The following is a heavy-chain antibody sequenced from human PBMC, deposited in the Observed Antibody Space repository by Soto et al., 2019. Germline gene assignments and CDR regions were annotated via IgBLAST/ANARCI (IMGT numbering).Heavy chain of an antibody. D-gene: IGHD2-2*01. CDR2: MNPKSGQT. V-gene: IGHV1-8*01. CDR1: GYSFSSYD. CDR3: ARDIGPALDWFGP. J-gene: IGHJ5*02. Sequence: QVQLVQSGAEVKKPGASVKVSCKASGYSFSSYDINWVRQAPGQGLELMGWMNPKSGQTGYAPRFQGRVTTTGNTSISTAYMELSSLRSEDTAMYYCARDIGPALDWFGPWGQGTLVTVSS.